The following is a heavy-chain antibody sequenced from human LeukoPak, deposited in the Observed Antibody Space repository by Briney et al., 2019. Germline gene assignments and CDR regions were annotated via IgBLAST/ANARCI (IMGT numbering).Heavy chain of an antibody. CDR1: GYTFTSYD. J-gene: IGHJ4*02. CDR3: ARSVAGTLDY. CDR2: INPSGGST. V-gene: IGHV1-46*01. Sequence: ASVKVSCKASGYTFTSYDINWVRQAPGQGLEWMGIINPSGGSTSYAQKFQGRVTMTRDMSTSTVYMELSSLRSEDTAVYYCARSVAGTLDYWGQGTLVTVSS. D-gene: IGHD6-19*01.